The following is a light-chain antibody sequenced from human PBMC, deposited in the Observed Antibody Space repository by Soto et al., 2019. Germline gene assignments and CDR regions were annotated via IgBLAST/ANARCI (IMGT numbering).Light chain of an antibody. Sequence: DIQMTQSHSTLSASVGESATITGRARQSISTWLAWYQQKPGKATKVLIYEASKLESGVPSRFSGSGSGTEFTLTISTLQPDEVATYYCQQYNSYQWTVGKGNKVDIK. CDR2: EAS. CDR1: QSISTW. J-gene: IGKJ1*01. CDR3: QQYNSYQWT. V-gene: IGKV1-5*01.